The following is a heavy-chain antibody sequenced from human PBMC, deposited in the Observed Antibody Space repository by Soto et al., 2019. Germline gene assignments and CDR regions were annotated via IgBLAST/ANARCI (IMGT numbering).Heavy chain of an antibody. CDR1: GYTFTSYG. D-gene: IGHD5-12*01. V-gene: IGHV1-18*01. Sequence: GASVKVSCKASGYTFTSYGISWVRQAPGQGLEWMGWISAYNGNTNYAQKLQGRVTMTTDTSTSTAYMELRSLRSDDTAVYYCAKSDRGHGYNSFFVSGSAFDIWGQGTMVPVSS. CDR3: AKSDRGHGYNSFFVSGSAFDI. CDR2: ISAYNGNT. J-gene: IGHJ3*02.